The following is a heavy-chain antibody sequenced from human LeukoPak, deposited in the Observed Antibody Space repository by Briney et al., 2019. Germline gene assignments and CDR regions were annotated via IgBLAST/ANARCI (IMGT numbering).Heavy chain of an antibody. CDR2: MIPFLGEV. CDR1: GATLNIGHA. V-gene: IGHV1-69*04. Sequence: GASVKVSCKAFGATLNIGHAFIWARQAPGEGLQWMGRMIPFLGEVNYAQNFQGRVSFTADRSTATMYMELKRLRLDDTAIYYCSPCGHACDWFGPWGQGTLVTVSA. J-gene: IGHJ5*02. CDR3: SPCGHACDWFGP. D-gene: IGHD5-12*01.